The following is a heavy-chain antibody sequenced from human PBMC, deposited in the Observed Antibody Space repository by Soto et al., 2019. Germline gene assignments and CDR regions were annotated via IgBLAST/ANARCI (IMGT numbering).Heavy chain of an antibody. Sequence: QVQLQESGPGLVKASQTLSLTCTVSGGSIRSENYYWNWIRQRPGKGLEWIGYISYTGTTAYNPSLQSRVSISWDSSQNHFCLRVNSVTAADAAIYYGARDHAEQREGKNYYTGMVVWGHGTPVTVSS. CDR2: ISYTGTT. D-gene: IGHD3-3*01. V-gene: IGHV4-31*03. CDR1: GGSIRSENYY. CDR3: ARDHAEQREGKNYYTGMVV. J-gene: IGHJ6*02.